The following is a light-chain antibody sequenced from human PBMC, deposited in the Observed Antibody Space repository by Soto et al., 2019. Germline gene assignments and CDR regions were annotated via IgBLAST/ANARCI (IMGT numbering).Light chain of an antibody. V-gene: IGLV2-14*01. CDR2: GVA. CDR1: GGDIGFYNY. Sequence: QSAPTQPASVSGPPGQSITISCTGTGGDIGFYNYVSWYQQHPGKAPKLLNYGVANRPSGVSARFSGSKSGSTASLTISRLQHEQGAASSCCSYAHGSIYVFGTGTKGTV. CDR3: CSYAHGSIYV. J-gene: IGLJ1*01.